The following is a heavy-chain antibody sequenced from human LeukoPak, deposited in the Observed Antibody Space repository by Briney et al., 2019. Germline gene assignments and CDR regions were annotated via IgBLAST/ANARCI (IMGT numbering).Heavy chain of an antibody. CDR3: ARDNSVRDEAWWFNP. D-gene: IGHD5-24*01. J-gene: IGHJ5*02. CDR2: ISTSGGST. V-gene: IGHV1-46*01. Sequence: ASVKVSCKAFGYTFTSNYMHWVPQAPGQGTEWMGIISTSGGSTTYAQKFQGRVTLTRDMSTSTDYLELSSVRSEDTAVYYCARDNSVRDEAWWFNPWGQGTLVTVSS. CDR1: GYTFTSNY.